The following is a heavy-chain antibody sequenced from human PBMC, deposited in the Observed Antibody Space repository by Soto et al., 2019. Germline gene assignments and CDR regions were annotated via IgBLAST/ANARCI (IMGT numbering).Heavy chain of an antibody. CDR3: ARGEQYSGRIFDY. D-gene: IGHD1-26*01. CDR2: TYYRSKWYY. V-gene: IGHV6-1*01. Sequence: SQTLSLTCALPGDRVSRNSAVGFCVSQSPSRFLEWLGRTYYRSKWYYEYAVSVRGRITINPDTSKNQYSLQPNSVTPEDTAVYFCARGEQYSGRIFDYWGQGTLVTVSS. CDR1: GDRVSRNSAV. J-gene: IGHJ4*01.